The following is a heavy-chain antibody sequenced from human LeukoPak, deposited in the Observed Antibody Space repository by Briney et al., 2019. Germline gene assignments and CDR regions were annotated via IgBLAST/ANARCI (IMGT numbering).Heavy chain of an antibody. CDR2: IYSGGRP. V-gene: IGHV3-53*01. D-gene: IGHD1-26*01. Sequence: GRSLRLSCAASGFTLSSNYMSWVRQAPGKGLEWDSVIYSGGRPSIPDSSKGRFTISRDNSKNTLYLQMNSLRAEDTAVYYCAGQGKSGSLDYWGQGTLVTVSS. CDR1: GFTLSSNY. J-gene: IGHJ4*02. CDR3: AGQGKSGSLDY.